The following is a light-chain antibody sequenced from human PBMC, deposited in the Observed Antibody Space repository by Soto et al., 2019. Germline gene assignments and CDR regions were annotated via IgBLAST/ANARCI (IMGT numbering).Light chain of an antibody. Sequence: EIVLTQSPATLSLSPGERATLSCRASQSVISYLAWYQQKPGQAPRLLIYDTSNRATGIPARFSGSGSGTDFTLTISSLEPEDFAIYYCQQRFNWPPITFGQGIRLEIK. CDR2: DTS. CDR3: QQRFNWPPIT. V-gene: IGKV3-11*01. CDR1: QSVISY. J-gene: IGKJ5*01.